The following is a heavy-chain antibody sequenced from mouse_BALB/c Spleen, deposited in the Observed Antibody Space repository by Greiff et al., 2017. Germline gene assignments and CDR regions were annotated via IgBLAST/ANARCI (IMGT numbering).Heavy chain of an antibody. Sequence: EVQLQESGPGLVKPSQSLSLTCTVTGYSITSDYAWNWIRQFPGNKLEWMGYISYSGSTSYNPSLKSRISITRDTSKNQFFLQLNSVTTEDTATYYCAKGLGYYRYDEDYWGQGTTLTVSS. V-gene: IGHV3-2*02. CDR3: AKGLGYYRYDEDY. D-gene: IGHD2-14*01. CDR1: GYSITSDYA. CDR2: ISYSGST. J-gene: IGHJ2*01.